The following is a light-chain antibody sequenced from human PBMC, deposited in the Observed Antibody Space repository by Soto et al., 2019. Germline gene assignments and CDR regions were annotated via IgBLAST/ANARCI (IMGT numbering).Light chain of an antibody. CDR2: ASV. CDR1: QSVISSY. Sequence: IVLPQSPGPLSLSPDEISILSFRASQSVISSYLAWYQQKPGQAPSLLIYASVQRATGIPDRFSGSASGTDFTLTITRLEPEDFAAYYCQLYGTSPPFGQGTRVEIK. J-gene: IGKJ5*01. CDR3: QLYGTSPP. V-gene: IGKV3-20*01.